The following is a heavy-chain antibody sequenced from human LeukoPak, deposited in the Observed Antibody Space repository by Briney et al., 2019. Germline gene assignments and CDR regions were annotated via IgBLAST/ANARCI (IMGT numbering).Heavy chain of an antibody. CDR3: ARGLGGYCSSTSCYWGLDP. V-gene: IGHV4-34*01. J-gene: IGHJ5*02. CDR1: GGSFSGYY. Sequence: SETLSLTCAAYGGSFSGYYWSWIRQPPGKGLEWIGEINHSGSTNYNPSLKSRVTISVDTSKNQFSLKLSSVTAADTAVYYCARGLGGYCSSTSCYWGLDPWGQGTLVTVSS. CDR2: INHSGST. D-gene: IGHD2-2*01.